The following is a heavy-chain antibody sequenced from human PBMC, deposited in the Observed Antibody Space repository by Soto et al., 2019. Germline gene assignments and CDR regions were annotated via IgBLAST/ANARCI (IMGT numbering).Heavy chain of an antibody. D-gene: IGHD3-16*01. CDR1: GFTFSSYT. Sequence: EVQLVESGGGLVKPGGSLRLSCAASGFTFSSYTMNWVRQAPGKGLEWVSSISSGSDYIYYADSVKGRFTISRDNAKTSLYLQMNSLKAEDTAVYYCVRDGGASGWSDQWGQGTLVTVSS. V-gene: IGHV3-21*01. J-gene: IGHJ5*02. CDR3: VRDGGASGWSDQ. CDR2: ISSGSDYI.